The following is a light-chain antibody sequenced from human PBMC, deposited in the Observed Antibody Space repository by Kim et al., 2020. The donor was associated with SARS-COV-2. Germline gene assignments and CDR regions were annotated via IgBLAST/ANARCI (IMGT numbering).Light chain of an antibody. CDR3: QQYDNLPPV. J-gene: IGKJ2*01. CDR2: DAS. Sequence: SASVGDRVTITCQARQDISNYLNWYQQKPGKAPKLLIYDASNLETGVPSRFSGSGSGTDFTFTISSLQPEDIATYYCQQYDNLPPVFGQGTKLEI. V-gene: IGKV1-33*01. CDR1: QDISNY.